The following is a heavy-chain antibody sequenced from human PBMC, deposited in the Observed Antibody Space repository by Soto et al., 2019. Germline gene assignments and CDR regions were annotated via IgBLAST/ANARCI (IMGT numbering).Heavy chain of an antibody. D-gene: IGHD6-19*01. Sequence: QVELVESRGGVVQPGRSLRLSCAASGFTFSSYAMHWVRQAPGKGLEWVAVISYDGSNKYYADSVKGRFTISRDNSKNTLYLQMNSLRAEDTAVYYCAGEAGTGWYFDLWGRGTLVTVSS. CDR2: ISYDGSNK. CDR3: AGEAGTGWYFDL. V-gene: IGHV3-30-3*01. CDR1: GFTFSSYA. J-gene: IGHJ2*01.